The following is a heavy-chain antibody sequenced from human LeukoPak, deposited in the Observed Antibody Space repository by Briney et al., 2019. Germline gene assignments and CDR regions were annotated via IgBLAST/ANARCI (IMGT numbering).Heavy chain of an antibody. J-gene: IGHJ4*02. D-gene: IGHD1-26*01. CDR1: GSSFSIYW. CDR2: TYLGDSDT. Sequence: GESLKISCEGSGSSFSIYWIAWVRQMPGKGLEWMGITYLGDSDTRYSPSFQGQFTISAEKSISTAYLQWSSLKAADTAMYYCARSGSSDSHFDYWGQGTLVTVSS. CDR3: ARSGSSDSHFDY. V-gene: IGHV5-51*01.